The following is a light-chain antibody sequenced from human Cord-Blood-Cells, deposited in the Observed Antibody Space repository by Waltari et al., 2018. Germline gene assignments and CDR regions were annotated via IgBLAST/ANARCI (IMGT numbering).Light chain of an antibody. Sequence: QSALTQPASVSGSPGPSITISCTGTSSDVGSYNLFSWYQQHPGKAPKLMIYEGSKRPSGVSNRFSGSKSGNTASLTISGLQAEDEADYYCCSYAPWVFGGGTKLTVL. CDR2: EGS. V-gene: IGLV2-23*01. CDR1: SSDVGSYNL. CDR3: CSYAPWV. J-gene: IGLJ3*02.